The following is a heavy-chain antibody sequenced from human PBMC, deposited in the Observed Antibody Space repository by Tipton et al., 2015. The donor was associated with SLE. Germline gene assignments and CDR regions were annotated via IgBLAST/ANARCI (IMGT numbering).Heavy chain of an antibody. CDR2: IYHSGST. J-gene: IGHJ3*02. Sequence: TLSLTCAVSGGSISSSNWWSWVRQPPGKGLEWIGEIYHSGSTNYNPSLKSRVTISVDTSKNQFSLKLSSVTAADTAVYYCARDRAFYYGSGPDAFDIWGQGTMVTVSS. CDR3: ARDRAFYYGSGPDAFDI. V-gene: IGHV4-4*02. CDR1: GGSISSSNW. D-gene: IGHD3-10*01.